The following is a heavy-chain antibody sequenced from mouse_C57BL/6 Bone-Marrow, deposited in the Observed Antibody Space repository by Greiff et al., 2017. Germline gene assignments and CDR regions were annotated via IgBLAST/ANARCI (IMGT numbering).Heavy chain of an antibody. CDR1: GFTFSSYA. D-gene: IGHD1-1*01. Sequence: EVQVVESGGGLVKPGGSLKLSCAASGFTFSSYAMSWVRQTPEKRLEWVATISDGGSYTYYPDNVKGRFTISRDNAKNNLYLQMSHLKSEDTAMYYCARGVYYGSSDGWYFDVWGTGTTVTVSS. CDR2: ISDGGSYT. V-gene: IGHV5-4*01. J-gene: IGHJ1*03. CDR3: ARGVYYGSSDGWYFDV.